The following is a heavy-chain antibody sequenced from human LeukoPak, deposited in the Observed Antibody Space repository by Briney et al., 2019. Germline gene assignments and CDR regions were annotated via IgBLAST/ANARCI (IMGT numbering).Heavy chain of an antibody. V-gene: IGHV3-30*18. CDR1: GFTFSSYG. D-gene: IGHD1-26*01. Sequence: PGGSLRLSCAASGFTFSSYGLHWVRQAPGKGLEWVAGISHDGSDKYYVDSVKGRFTISRDNSKNTLYLQMNSLRAEDTAVYYCAKDKAWKLDYYYGMDVWGQGTTVTVSS. CDR2: ISHDGSDK. J-gene: IGHJ6*02. CDR3: AKDKAWKLDYYYGMDV.